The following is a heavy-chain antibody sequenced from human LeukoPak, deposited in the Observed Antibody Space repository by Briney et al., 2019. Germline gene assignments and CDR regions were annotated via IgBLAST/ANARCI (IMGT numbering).Heavy chain of an antibody. Sequence: PGGSLRLSCAATGFTFSNYAIHWGRQAPGKGLEWVAFISDDGSRQHYADSVKGRFTISRDNAKNTLYLQMNSLRAEDTAVYYCARRKVVSAYYYGMDVWGQGTTVIVSS. D-gene: IGHD2-2*01. CDR1: GFTFSNYA. V-gene: IGHV3-30*14. CDR3: ARRKVVSAYYYGMDV. J-gene: IGHJ6*02. CDR2: ISDDGSRQ.